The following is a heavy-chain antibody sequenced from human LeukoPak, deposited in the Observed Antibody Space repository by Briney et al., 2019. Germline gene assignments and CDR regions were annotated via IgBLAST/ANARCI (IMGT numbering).Heavy chain of an antibody. CDR2: IKQDGGEK. CDR3: AREVVRNVAVADLNWFDP. J-gene: IGHJ5*02. D-gene: IGHD6-19*01. Sequence: RGSLRLSCAASGFTFSSYWMSWVRQAPGRGLEWVAHIKQDGGEKFYVDSVEGRFTISRDKAKNSLYLQMHSLRVEDTAVYYCAREVVRNVAVADLNWFDPWGQGTLVTVSS. CDR1: GFTFSSYW. V-gene: IGHV3-7*01.